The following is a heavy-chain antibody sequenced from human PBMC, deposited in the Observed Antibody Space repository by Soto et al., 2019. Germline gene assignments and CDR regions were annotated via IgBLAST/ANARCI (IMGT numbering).Heavy chain of an antibody. V-gene: IGHV1-18*04. CDR3: ARDSPGNRPYCYFGMAD. Sequence: QVQLVQSGAEVKKPGASVKVSCKASGYTFTSYGISWVRQAPGQGLEWMGWISADSGNTNYAQKLQGRVTLTTDTSNSTADMELRRLGPEDTDIYYCARDSPGNRPYCYFGMADWGQGTTVTVSS. CDR1: GYTFTSYG. J-gene: IGHJ6*02. CDR2: ISADSGNT.